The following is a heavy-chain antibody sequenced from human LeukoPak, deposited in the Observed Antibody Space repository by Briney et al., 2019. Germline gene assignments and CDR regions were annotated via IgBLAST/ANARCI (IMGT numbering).Heavy chain of an antibody. V-gene: IGHV4-34*01. D-gene: IGHD3-10*01. CDR1: GGSFSGYY. Sequence: SETLSLTCAVYGGSFSGYYWSWIRQPPGKGLEWIGEINHSGSTNYNPSLKSRVTISVDTSKNQFSLKLSSVTAADTAVYYCARHASVYYGSGSYRWLYYYMDVWGKGTTVTISS. J-gene: IGHJ6*03. CDR3: ARHASVYYGSGSYRWLYYYMDV. CDR2: INHSGST.